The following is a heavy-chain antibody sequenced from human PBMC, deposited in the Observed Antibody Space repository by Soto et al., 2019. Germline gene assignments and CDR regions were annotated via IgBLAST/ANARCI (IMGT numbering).Heavy chain of an antibody. V-gene: IGHV4-39*01. CDR2: IYYSGST. Sequence: PSETLSLTCTVSGGSISSSSYYWGWIRQPPGKGLEWIGSIYYSGSTYYNPSLKSRVTISVDTSKNQFSLKLSSVTAADTAVYYCARREMATIQAIDYWGQGTLVTVSS. J-gene: IGHJ4*02. D-gene: IGHD5-12*01. CDR1: GGSISSSSYY. CDR3: ARREMATIQAIDY.